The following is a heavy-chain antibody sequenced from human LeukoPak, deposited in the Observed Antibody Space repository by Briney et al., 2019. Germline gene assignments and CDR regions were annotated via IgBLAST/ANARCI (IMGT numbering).Heavy chain of an antibody. D-gene: IGHD2-2*01. CDR1: GFTLSSYG. CDR3: AKDLGVVVPAERYNWFDP. CDR2: IRYDGSNK. Sequence: GGSLRLSCAASGFTLSSYGMHWVRQAPGKGLEWVAFIRYDGSNKYYADSVKGRFTISRDNSKNTLYLQMNSLRDEDTAVYYCAKDLGVVVPAERYNWFDPWGQGTLVTVSS. V-gene: IGHV3-30*02. J-gene: IGHJ5*02.